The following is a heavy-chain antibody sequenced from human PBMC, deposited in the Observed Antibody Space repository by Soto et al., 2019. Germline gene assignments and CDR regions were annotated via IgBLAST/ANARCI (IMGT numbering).Heavy chain of an antibody. Sequence: PGGSLRLSCAGSGLTFRNDWLSWVRQAPGKGLEWVANINQDGSERYYVDSVRGRFTISRDNVENSLYLQLNSLRPEDTAVYYCARHKDTSSRYLLPDFWGQGTLVTVSS. J-gene: IGHJ4*02. CDR2: INQDGSER. D-gene: IGHD6-13*01. V-gene: IGHV3-7*01. CDR1: GLTFRNDW. CDR3: ARHKDTSSRYLLPDF.